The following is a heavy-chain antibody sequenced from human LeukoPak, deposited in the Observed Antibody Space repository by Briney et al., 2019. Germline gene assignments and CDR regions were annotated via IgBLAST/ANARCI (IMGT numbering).Heavy chain of an antibody. Sequence: GESLKISCKASAYSFTTFWISWVRQMPGKGLEWMGRITPSDSYTNYSPSFRGHVTISADKSITTAYLQWSSLRASDTAMYYCATSSGYNPFDYWGQGTLVTVSS. D-gene: IGHD5-18*01. CDR1: AYSFTTFW. V-gene: IGHV5-10-1*01. J-gene: IGHJ4*02. CDR2: ITPSDSYT. CDR3: ATSSGYNPFDY.